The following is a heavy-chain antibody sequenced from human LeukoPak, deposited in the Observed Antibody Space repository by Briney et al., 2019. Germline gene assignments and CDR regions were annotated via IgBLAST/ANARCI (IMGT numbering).Heavy chain of an antibody. J-gene: IGHJ4*02. CDR1: GFTFSSYW. V-gene: IGHV3-7*01. CDR2: INGDESEK. CDR3: SRGEGDDY. Sequence: GGSLRLSCAASGFTFSSYWMSWVRQAPGKGLEWVANINGDESEKYYVDSVKARFTISRDNAKNSLYLQMNSLRVDDTAIYYCSRGEGDDYWGQGTLVTVSS. D-gene: IGHD3-10*01.